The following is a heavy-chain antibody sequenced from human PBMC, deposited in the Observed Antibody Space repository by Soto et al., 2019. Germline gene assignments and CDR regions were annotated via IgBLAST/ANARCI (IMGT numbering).Heavy chain of an antibody. CDR1: GDSISSTHW. J-gene: IGHJ4*02. D-gene: IGHD2-21*01. V-gene: IGHV4-4*02. CDR2: VYHTGST. Sequence: QVQLRQSGPRLARPSGTLSLTCVVSGDSISSTHWWTWVRQTPGTGLEWIGEVYHTGSTKYNPSLKNRVTISLDKSINRFSLNLKSLTAADTAVYYCATLPPRIVVTILPIPSWGQGTQVTVSS. CDR3: ATLPPRIVVTILPIPS.